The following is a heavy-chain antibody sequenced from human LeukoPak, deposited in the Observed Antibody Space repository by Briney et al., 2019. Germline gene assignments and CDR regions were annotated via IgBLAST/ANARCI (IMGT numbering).Heavy chain of an antibody. CDR2: ISAYNGDT. J-gene: IGHJ5*02. CDR3: ARVVIGATNWFDP. CDR1: GYTFTNYG. D-gene: IGHD2-15*01. V-gene: IGHV1-18*01. Sequence: GASVKVSCKASGYTFTNYGVTWVRQAPGQGPEWMGWISAYNGDTNYAQKLQGRVTMTKDTSTSTVYMELTSLRSDDTAVYYCARVVIGATNWFDPWGQGTLVTVSS.